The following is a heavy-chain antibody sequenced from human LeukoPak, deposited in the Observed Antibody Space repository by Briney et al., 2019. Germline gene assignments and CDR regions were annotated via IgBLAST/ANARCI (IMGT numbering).Heavy chain of an antibody. D-gene: IGHD2-2*01. CDR1: GYTFTSYA. J-gene: IGHJ3*02. CDR2: IIPIFGTA. Sequence: ASVKVSCKASGYTFTSYAMNWVRQAPGQGLEWMGGIIPIFGTANYAQKFQGRVTITADESTSTAYMELSSLRSEDTAVYYCARAPVVPASDAFDIWGQGTMVTVSS. CDR3: ARAPVVPASDAFDI. V-gene: IGHV1-69*13.